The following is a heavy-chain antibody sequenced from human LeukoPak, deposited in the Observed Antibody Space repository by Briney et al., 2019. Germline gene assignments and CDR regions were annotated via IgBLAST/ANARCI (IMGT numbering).Heavy chain of an antibody. Sequence: SESLSLTCTVSGGSISSSSYYWGWIRQPPGKGLEWIGSIYYSGSTYYNPSLKSRVTISVDTSKNQFSLKLSSVTAADTAVYYCARLRMSSGWYTTYNWFDPWGQGTLVTVSS. V-gene: IGHV4-39*01. CDR3: ARLRMSSGWYTTYNWFDP. J-gene: IGHJ5*02. CDR2: IYYSGST. D-gene: IGHD6-19*01. CDR1: GGSISSSSYY.